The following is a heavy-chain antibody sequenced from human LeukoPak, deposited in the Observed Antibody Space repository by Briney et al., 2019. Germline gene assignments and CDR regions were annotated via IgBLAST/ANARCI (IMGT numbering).Heavy chain of an antibody. J-gene: IGHJ4*02. CDR3: ARSSHYYYGSGPLHAYYFDY. V-gene: IGHV5-51*01. CDR2: IYPGDSDT. D-gene: IGHD3-10*01. CDR1: GYSFTSYW. Sequence: GESLEISCKGSGYSFTSYWIGWVRQKPGKGLEWMGIIYPGDSDTRNSPSLQGQVIISVDKSISTAYLQWSSLKASGTAMYYCARSSHYYYGSGPLHAYYFDYWGQGTLVTVSS.